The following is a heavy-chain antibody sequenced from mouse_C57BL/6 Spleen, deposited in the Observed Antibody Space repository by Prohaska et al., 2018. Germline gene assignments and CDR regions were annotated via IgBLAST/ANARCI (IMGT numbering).Heavy chain of an antibody. D-gene: IGHD1-1*01. CDR3: TGGDLLLRQLFDY. Sequence: EVKLEESGGGLVQPGGSMKLSCVASGFTFSNYWMNWVRQSPEKGLEWVAQIRLKSDNYATHYAESVKGRFTISRDDSKSRVYLQMNNLRAEDTGIYYCTGGDLLLRQLFDYWGQGTTLTVSS. V-gene: IGHV6-3*01. CDR1: GFTFSNYW. J-gene: IGHJ2*01. CDR2: IRLKSDNYAT.